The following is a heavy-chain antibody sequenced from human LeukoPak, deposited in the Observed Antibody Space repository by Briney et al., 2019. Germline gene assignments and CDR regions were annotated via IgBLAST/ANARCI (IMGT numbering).Heavy chain of an antibody. CDR3: ARKGRYCSSTSCSKFDY. Sequence: GESLKISCKGSGYSFTSYWIGWVRQMPGKGLEWMGIIYPGDSDTRYSPSFQGQVTISADKSISIAYLQWSSLKASDTAMYYCARKGRYCSSTSCSKFDYWGQGTLVTVSS. CDR2: IYPGDSDT. V-gene: IGHV5-51*01. CDR1: GYSFTSYW. J-gene: IGHJ4*02. D-gene: IGHD2-2*01.